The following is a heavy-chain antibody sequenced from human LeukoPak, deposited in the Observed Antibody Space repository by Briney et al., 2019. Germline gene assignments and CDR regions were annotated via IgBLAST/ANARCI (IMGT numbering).Heavy chain of an antibody. J-gene: IGHJ3*01. Sequence: PGGSLRLSCAVSGFTFSGFWMSWSRRAPGKGLEWVASINSDGSEGYYADVVEGRFTISRDNAKNSLYLQINSLRAEDTAVYYCARSSYSSSSSVWGQGTMVTVSS. CDR3: ARSSYSSSSSV. CDR2: INSDGSEG. V-gene: IGHV3-7*03. D-gene: IGHD6-6*01. CDR1: GFTFSGFW.